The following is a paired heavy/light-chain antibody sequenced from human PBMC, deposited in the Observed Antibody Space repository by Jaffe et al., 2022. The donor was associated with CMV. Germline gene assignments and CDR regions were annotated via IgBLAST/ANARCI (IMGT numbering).Light chain of an antibody. Sequence: IQMTQSPSSLSASVGESVTITCRASQNIHNYLNWYQQRPGKGPSLLIYAASRLQSGVPSRFSGSGSGTDFTLTISGLQPEDFATYYCQQSYITPDTFGQGTKLEIK. CDR1: QNIHNY. J-gene: IGKJ2*01. V-gene: IGKV1-39*01. CDR3: QQSYITPDT. CDR2: AAS.
Heavy chain of an antibody. Sequence: EVQLVESGGGLVQPGRSLRLSCAASGFIFEDFAMHWVRQVPGKGLEWVSEISWNSGTIVYLDSVKGRFTISRDNAKNSLYLQMNNLRPEDTAFYYCVKDIGAGSIRGFDYWGQGTLVTVSS. CDR3: VKDIGAGSIRGFDY. V-gene: IGHV3-9*01. CDR2: ISWNSGTI. D-gene: IGHD3-3*02. J-gene: IGHJ4*02. CDR1: GFIFEDFA.